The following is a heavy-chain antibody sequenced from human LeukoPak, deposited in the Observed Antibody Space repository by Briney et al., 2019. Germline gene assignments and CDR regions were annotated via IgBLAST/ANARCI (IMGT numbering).Heavy chain of an antibody. CDR1: GFTFSSYA. V-gene: IGHV3-23*01. CDR2: VRPGDGPT. J-gene: IGHJ4*02. Sequence: GGSLRLSCAASGFTFSSYAMSWVRQAPGKGLEWVSHVRPGDGPTTYAESVKGRFTISRDNSKNTVSLQMNSLRVEDTAVYYCTRDHITSWQIDFWGRGTMVTVSS. CDR3: TRDHITSWQIDF. D-gene: IGHD2-2*01.